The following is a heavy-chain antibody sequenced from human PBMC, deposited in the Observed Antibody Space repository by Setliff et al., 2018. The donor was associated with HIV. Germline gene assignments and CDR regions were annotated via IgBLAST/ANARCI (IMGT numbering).Heavy chain of an antibody. CDR1: GFTFSSYR. J-gene: IGHJ4*02. CDR2: ISGSGGST. V-gene: IGHV3-23*01. D-gene: IGHD5-12*01. CDR3: AKDPRAAVATICDY. Sequence: PSETLSLTCAASGFTFSSYRMHWVRQTPGKGLVWVSGISGSGGSTYYADSVKGRFTISRDNSKNTLYLQMNSLRAEDTAVYYCAKDPRAAVATICDYWGQGTLVTVSS.